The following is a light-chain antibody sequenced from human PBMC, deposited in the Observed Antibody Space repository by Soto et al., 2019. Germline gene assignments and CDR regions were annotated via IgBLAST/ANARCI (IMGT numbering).Light chain of an antibody. J-gene: IGKJ4*01. V-gene: IGKV1-5*03. Sequence: DIQMTQSPSTLSVSVGDRVTITCRASQTISSWLDWYQQKPGKAPKLLIYKASTLKSGVPSRFRGSGYGTDFTLTISSMKNEDFATYFCQQLNSSPFTFGGGTKVDIK. CDR3: QQLNSSPFT. CDR1: QTISSW. CDR2: KAS.